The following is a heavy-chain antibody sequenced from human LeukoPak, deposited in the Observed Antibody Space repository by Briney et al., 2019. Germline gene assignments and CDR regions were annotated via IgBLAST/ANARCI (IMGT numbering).Heavy chain of an antibody. Sequence: SETLSLTCTVSGYSISSGYYWGWIRQPPGKGLEWIGSIYHSGSTHYNPSLKSRVTMSVDTSKNQFSLKLSSVTAADTAVYYCARGRGTAMVKWWYFDLWGRGTPVTVSS. CDR2: IYHSGST. J-gene: IGHJ2*01. CDR3: ARGRGTAMVKWWYFDL. V-gene: IGHV4-38-2*02. CDR1: GYSISSGYY. D-gene: IGHD5-18*01.